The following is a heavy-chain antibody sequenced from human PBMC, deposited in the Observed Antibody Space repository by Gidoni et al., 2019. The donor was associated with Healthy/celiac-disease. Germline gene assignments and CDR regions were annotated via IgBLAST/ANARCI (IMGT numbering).Heavy chain of an antibody. CDR3: ARGGRGYSYGYYYGMDV. CDR2: IKQDGSEK. J-gene: IGHJ6*02. D-gene: IGHD5-18*01. Sequence: EVQLVESGGGLVQPGGSLRLSCAASGFTFSSSWMSWVRQAPGKGLEWVANIKQDGSEKYYVDSVKGRFTISRDNAKNSLYLQMNSLRAEDTAVYYCARGGRGYSYGYYYGMDVWGQGTTVTVSS. V-gene: IGHV3-7*03. CDR1: GFTFSSSW.